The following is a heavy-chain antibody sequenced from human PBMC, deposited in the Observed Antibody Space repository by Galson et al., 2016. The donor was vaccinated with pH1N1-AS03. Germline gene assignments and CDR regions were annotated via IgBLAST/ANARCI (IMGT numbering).Heavy chain of an antibody. V-gene: IGHV3-11*04. CDR1: GFTFSDYH. CDR3: ARDRPNYNVYLDH. D-gene: IGHD5-24*01. CDR2: ISVASTAI. J-gene: IGHJ4*02. Sequence: SLRLSCAASGFTFSDYHMSWIRQAPGKGLEWLSYISVASTAIYYADSVKGRFTVSRDNSNDTLYLQMNSLRAEDTAVYYCARDRPNYNVYLDHWGQGILVTVSS.